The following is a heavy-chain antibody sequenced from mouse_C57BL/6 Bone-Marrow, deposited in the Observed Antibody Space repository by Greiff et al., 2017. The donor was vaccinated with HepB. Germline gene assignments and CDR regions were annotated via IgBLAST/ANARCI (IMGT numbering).Heavy chain of an antibody. CDR1: GYTFTDYY. Sequence: VKVVESGAELVRPGASVKLSCKASGYTFTDYYINWVKQRPGQGLEWIARIYPGSGNTYYNEKFKGKATLTAEKSSSTAFMQLSSLTSEDSAVYFCARCSSFAYWGQGTLVTVSA. V-gene: IGHV1-76*01. CDR3: ARCSSFAY. CDR2: IYPGSGNT. J-gene: IGHJ3*01. D-gene: IGHD1-3*01.